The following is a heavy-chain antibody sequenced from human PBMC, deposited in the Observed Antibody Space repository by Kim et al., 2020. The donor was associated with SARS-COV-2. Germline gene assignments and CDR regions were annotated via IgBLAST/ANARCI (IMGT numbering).Heavy chain of an antibody. CDR2: IFYSGTT. CDR1: GGSISGNY. CDR3: ARGPIALTGTYAFDI. V-gene: IGHV4-59*08. Sequence: SETLSLTCSVSGGSISGNYWSWIRQSPGKGLEWIGYIFYSGTTNYNPSLKIRVTISVDTSKNQFSLKLTSLTAADTAVYYCARGPIALTGTYAFDIWGQGTMVIVSS. J-gene: IGHJ3*02. D-gene: IGHD6-19*01.